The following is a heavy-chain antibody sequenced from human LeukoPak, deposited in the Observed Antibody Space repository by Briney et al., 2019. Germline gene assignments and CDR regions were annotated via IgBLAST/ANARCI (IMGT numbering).Heavy chain of an antibody. D-gene: IGHD6-13*01. CDR2: ISGRGGIT. V-gene: IGHV3-23*01. J-gene: IGHJ4*02. CDR3: ARVSSRRFDY. Sequence: PGGSLRLSCAASGFTFSTYAMSWVRQAPGKGLEWVSGISGRGGITSYADSVKGRFTISRDNAKNSLYLQMNSLSAEDTAVYYCARVSSRRFDYWGQGTLVTVSS. CDR1: GFTFSTYA.